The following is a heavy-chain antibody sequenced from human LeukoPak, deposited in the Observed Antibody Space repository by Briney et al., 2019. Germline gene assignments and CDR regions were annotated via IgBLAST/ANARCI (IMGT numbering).Heavy chain of an antibody. J-gene: IGHJ4*02. CDR2: FDPEDGES. Sequence: GASVTVSCKVSGVSLSATSIHWVRQAPGQWLEWMGGFDPEDGESIFAQRFQGRFSMTEDTSTDTAYMELRSLRLEDTAVYYCATADKWEPLDYWGQGTLVTVSS. CDR3: ATADKWEPLDY. V-gene: IGHV1-24*01. D-gene: IGHD1-26*01. CDR1: GVSLSATS.